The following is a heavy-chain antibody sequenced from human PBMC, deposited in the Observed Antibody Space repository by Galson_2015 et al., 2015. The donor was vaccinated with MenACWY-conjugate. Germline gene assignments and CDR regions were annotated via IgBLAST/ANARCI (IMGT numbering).Heavy chain of an antibody. CDR1: GVTLNAYT. CDR2: ISPSAGIT. CDR3: AKVMLVGGSDGFDI. J-gene: IGHJ3*02. D-gene: IGHD2-15*01. V-gene: IGHV1-46*02. Sequence: SAQVSCKASGVTLNAYTISWVRQAPGEGLEWMGTISPSAGITHYAQTFQGRVSMNRDTSTSTVYMELSSLKSDDTAVYYCAKVMLVGGSDGFDIWGQGTMVTVSS.